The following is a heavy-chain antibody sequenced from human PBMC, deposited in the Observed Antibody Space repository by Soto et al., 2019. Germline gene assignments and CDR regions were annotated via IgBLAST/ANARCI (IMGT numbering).Heavy chain of an antibody. D-gene: IGHD3-10*01. Sequence: EVQLVESGGGLVQPGGSLRLSCAASGFTFSLYSMSWVRQAPGKGLEWVSYISRSSTGIHYADSVKGRFTISRDDATNSMQLRMNSLGDGDTAVYYCARAVTWGLDVWGQGTTVSISS. CDR2: ISRSSTGI. CDR1: GFTFSLYS. V-gene: IGHV3-48*02. J-gene: IGHJ6*02. CDR3: ARAVTWGLDV.